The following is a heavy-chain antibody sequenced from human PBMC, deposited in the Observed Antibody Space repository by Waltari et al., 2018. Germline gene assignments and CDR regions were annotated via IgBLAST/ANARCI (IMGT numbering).Heavy chain of an antibody. D-gene: IGHD3-10*01. CDR1: GFTFSSYS. V-gene: IGHV3-21*01. Sequence: EVQLVESGGGLVKPGGSLRLSCAASGFTFSSYSMNWVRQAPGKGLGLVSSISSSSTYIYYADSVKGRFTISRDNAKNSLYLQMNSLRAEDTAVYYCASNYGSGTEDYWGQGTLVTVSS. CDR3: ASNYGSGTEDY. CDR2: ISSSSTYI. J-gene: IGHJ4*02.